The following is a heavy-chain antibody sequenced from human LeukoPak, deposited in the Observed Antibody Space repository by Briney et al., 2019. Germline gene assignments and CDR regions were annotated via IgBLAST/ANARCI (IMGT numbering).Heavy chain of an antibody. J-gene: IGHJ3*02. CDR3: ARDWGWELLAFDI. CDR2: IYTSGST. CDR1: GGSISSGSYY. Sequence: SQTLSLTCNVSGGSISSGSYYWSWLRQPAGKGLEWIGRIYTSGSTNYNPSLKSRVTISVDTSKNQFSLKLSSVTAADTAVYYCARDWGWELLAFDIWGQGTMVTVSS. D-gene: IGHD1-26*01. V-gene: IGHV4-61*02.